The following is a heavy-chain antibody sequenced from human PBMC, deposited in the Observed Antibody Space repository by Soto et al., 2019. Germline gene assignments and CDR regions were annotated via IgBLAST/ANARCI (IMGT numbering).Heavy chain of an antibody. Sequence: QVQLVESGGGVVQPGRSLRLSCAASGFTFSSYGMHWVRQAPGKGLELVAVIWYDGSNKYYADSVKGRFTISRDNSKNSLYLQMNSMRAEVKAVYYCARETYNWNEFCVDYWGQGPLVTVSS. CDR2: IWYDGSNK. D-gene: IGHD1-20*01. CDR3: ARETYNWNEFCVDY. CDR1: GFTFSSYG. V-gene: IGHV3-33*01. J-gene: IGHJ4*02.